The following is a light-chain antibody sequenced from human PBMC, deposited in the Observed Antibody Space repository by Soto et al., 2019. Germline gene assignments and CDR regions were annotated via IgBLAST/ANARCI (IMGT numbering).Light chain of an antibody. Sequence: EIVRTQSPAPLSVSPGGSATLSCRASLSISDTLAWYQQKPGQAPRLLIYSASRGATGFPARFSGSGSGTDFTLTLSSLKSEDVADYYCQHYNNRPWTFGPGTKVELK. J-gene: IGKJ1*01. CDR2: SAS. CDR3: QHYNNRPWT. V-gene: IGKV3-15*01. CDR1: LSISDT.